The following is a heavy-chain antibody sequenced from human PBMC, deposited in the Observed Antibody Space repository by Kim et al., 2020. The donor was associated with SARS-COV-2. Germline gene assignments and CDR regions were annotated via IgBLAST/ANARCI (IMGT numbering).Heavy chain of an antibody. CDR2: INHSGST. V-gene: IGHV4-34*01. CDR1: GGSFSGYY. CDR3: ARAWFGELSPRYFDY. D-gene: IGHD3-10*01. Sequence: SETLSLTCAVYGGSFSGYYWSWIRQPPGKGLEWIGEINHSGSTNYNPSLKSRVTISVDTSKNQFSLKLSSVTAADTAVYYCARAWFGELSPRYFDYWGQGTLVTVSS. J-gene: IGHJ4*02.